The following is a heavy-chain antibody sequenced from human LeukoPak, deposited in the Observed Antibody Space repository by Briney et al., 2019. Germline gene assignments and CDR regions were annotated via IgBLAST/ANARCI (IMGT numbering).Heavy chain of an antibody. Sequence: SVRVSCKASGGTFSSYAISWVRQAPGQGLEWMGGIIPIFGTANYAQKFQGRVTITADESTSTAYMELSSLRSEDTAVYYCARGVSDYDFFMCLYFDYWGQGTLVTVSS. CDR2: IIPIFGTA. J-gene: IGHJ4*02. CDR3: ARGVSDYDFFMCLYFDY. D-gene: IGHD5-12*01. V-gene: IGHV1-69*13. CDR1: GGTFSSYA.